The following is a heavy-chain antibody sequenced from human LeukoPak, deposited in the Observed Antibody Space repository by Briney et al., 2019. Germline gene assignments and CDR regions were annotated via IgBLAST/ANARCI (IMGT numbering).Heavy chain of an antibody. D-gene: IGHD1-26*01. V-gene: IGHV5-51*01. J-gene: IGHJ4*02. CDR2: IYPGDSDT. CDR1: GYSFTSYW. Sequence: GESLKIPCKGSGYSFTSYWIGWVRQMPGKGLEWMGIIYPGDSDTRYSPSFQGQVTISADKSISTAYLQWSSLKASDTAMYYCATPYSGSYTGFDYWGQGTLVTVSS. CDR3: ATPYSGSYTGFDY.